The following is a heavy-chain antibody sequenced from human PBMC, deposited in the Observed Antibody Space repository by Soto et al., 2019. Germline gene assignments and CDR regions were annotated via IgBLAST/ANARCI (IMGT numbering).Heavy chain of an antibody. CDR2: IIPNSGNT. D-gene: IGHD4-17*01. CDR3: ARSTNDYGDRH. J-gene: IGHJ4*02. Sequence: ASVKVSCKASGGTFSSYTISWVRQAPGQGLEWMGRIIPNSGNTGYAQRFQGRVTMTRNTSISTAYMELSSLRSEDTAVYYCARSTNDYGDRHWGQGTLVTVSS. CDR1: GGTFSSYT. V-gene: IGHV1-8*02.